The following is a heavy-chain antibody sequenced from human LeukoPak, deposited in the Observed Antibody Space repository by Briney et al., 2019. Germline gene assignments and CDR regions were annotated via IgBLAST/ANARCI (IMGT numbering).Heavy chain of an antibody. D-gene: IGHD4-23*01. CDR2: ISGSGGNT. CDR1: RFTFSSYA. Sequence: GGSLRLSCAASRFTFSSYAMTWVRQAPGKGLEWVSAISGSGGNTYYADSVKGRFAISRDNSKNTLYLQLTSLRAEDTAVYYCAKGNGGNSGEYFYYGMDVWGQGTTVTVSS. CDR3: AKGNGGNSGEYFYYGMDV. J-gene: IGHJ6*02. V-gene: IGHV3-23*01.